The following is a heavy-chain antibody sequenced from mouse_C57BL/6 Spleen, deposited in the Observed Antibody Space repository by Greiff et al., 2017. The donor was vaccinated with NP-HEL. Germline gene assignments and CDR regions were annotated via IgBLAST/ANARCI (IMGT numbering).Heavy chain of an antibody. V-gene: IGHV1-55*01. CDR1: GYTFTSYW. Sequence: QVQLQQPGAELVKPGASVKMSCKASGYTFTSYWITWVKQRPGQGLEWIGDIYPGSGSTNCNEKFKSKATLTVDTSSSTAYMQLSSLTSEDSAVYYCARTYYYGSSYDWFAYWGQGTLVTVSA. D-gene: IGHD1-1*01. CDR3: ARTYYYGSSYDWFAY. J-gene: IGHJ3*01. CDR2: IYPGSGST.